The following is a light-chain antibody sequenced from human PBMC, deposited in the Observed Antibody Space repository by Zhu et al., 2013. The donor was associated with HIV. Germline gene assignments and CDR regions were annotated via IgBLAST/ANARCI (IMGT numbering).Light chain of an antibody. CDR3: QQYGSTFTWT. Sequence: EIVLTQSPATLALSPGDRAILSCRASESVSSNLAWYQQKPGQAPRLLIHSSSDRATGIPDRFSGSGSGRDFTLTISRLEPEDSGLYYCQQYGSTFTWTFGQGTKVEIK. V-gene: IGKV3-20*01. CDR2: SSS. J-gene: IGKJ1*01. CDR1: ESVSSN.